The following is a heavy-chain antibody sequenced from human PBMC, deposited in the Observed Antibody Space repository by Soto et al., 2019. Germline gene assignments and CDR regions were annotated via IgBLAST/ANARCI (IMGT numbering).Heavy chain of an antibody. CDR3: VRDGTKTLRDWFDP. V-gene: IGHV4-4*07. D-gene: IGHD1-1*01. J-gene: IGHJ5*02. Sequence: SETLSLTCTVPGASISCFCWSWIRKSAGKGLEWIGRIYATGTTDYNPSLKSRVMMSVDTSKKQFSLKLRSVTAADTAVYYCVRDGTKTLRDWFDPWGQGISVTVSS. CDR1: GASISCFC. CDR2: IYATGTT.